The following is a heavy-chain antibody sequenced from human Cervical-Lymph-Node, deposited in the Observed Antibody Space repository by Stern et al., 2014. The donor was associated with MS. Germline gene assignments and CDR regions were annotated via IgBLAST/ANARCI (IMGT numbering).Heavy chain of an antibody. V-gene: IGHV1-46*01. CDR3: ATPLPFAL. Sequence: QVQLVQSGTEVKKPGASVRISCKTTGHTVTTYSMHWIRQAPGQGLEWIGIVSPSTNRTTLAQKVQGRVTVTWDTSTSTLYLGLSSLQSDDTAVYYCATPLPFALWGQGTLVTVSS. CDR1: GHTVTTYS. CDR2: VSPSTNRT. J-gene: IGHJ4*02.